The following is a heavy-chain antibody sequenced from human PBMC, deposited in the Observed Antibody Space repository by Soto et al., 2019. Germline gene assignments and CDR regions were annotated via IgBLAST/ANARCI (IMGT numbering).Heavy chain of an antibody. CDR2: TYCRSRWYN. D-gene: IGHD1-7*01. J-gene: IGHJ6*03. CDR3: AGTTSHQWYYMDG. Sequence: QVQLQESGPGLVKPSQTLSLTCAISGDSVSSNSAAWNWIRLSPSRGLEWLARTYCRSRWYNDYSVFVRSRITVNPDTSKNQFSLQLTSVTPEDTAVYYCAGTTSHQWYYMDGWGKGTTVTVSS. V-gene: IGHV6-1*01. CDR1: GDSVSSNSAA.